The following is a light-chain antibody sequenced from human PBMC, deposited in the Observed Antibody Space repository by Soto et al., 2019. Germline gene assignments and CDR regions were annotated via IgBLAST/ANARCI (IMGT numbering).Light chain of an antibody. CDR3: SSYAGSDNPYV. V-gene: IGLV2-8*01. CDR2: EVT. J-gene: IGLJ1*01. Sequence: SLTQRPCACGSPGQSVTISCTVTSGDLGGFEYGSGYQQHPGKAPNLMIYEVTKRPLGVPDRFSGSKSGNTASLTASGLQAEDEAYYYCSSYAGSDNPYVFGTRTKVTVL. CDR1: SGDLGGFEY.